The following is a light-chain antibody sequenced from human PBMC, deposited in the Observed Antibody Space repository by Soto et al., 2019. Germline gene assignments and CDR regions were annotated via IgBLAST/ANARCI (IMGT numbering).Light chain of an antibody. J-gene: IGLJ2*01. Sequence: QSALTQPASVSGSPGQSITISCTGTSSDIGADNFVSWYQQHPGKAPKLMLYDVNIRPSGVSNRFSGSKSGNTASLPISGLQAEDEADYYCTSWTTSTTMIFGGGTKVTVL. CDR3: TSWTTSTTMI. CDR1: SSDIGADNF. V-gene: IGLV2-14*03. CDR2: DVN.